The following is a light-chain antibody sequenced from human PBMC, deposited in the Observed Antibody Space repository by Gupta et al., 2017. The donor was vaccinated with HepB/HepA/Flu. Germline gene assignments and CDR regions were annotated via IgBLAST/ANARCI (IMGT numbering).Light chain of an antibody. J-gene: IGKJ3*01. CDR1: QSVSSY. V-gene: IGKV3-11*01. Sequence: IVLTQSPPTLSLSPGERATLSCRASQSVSSYLAWYQQKPGQAPRLLIYDASNRATGIPARFSGSGSGTDFTLTISSLEPEDFAVYYCQQRSNWPLTFGHGTKVDIK. CDR2: DAS. CDR3: QQRSNWPLT.